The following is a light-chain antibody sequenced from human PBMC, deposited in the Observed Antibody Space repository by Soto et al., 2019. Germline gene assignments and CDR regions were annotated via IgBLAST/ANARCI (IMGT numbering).Light chain of an antibody. V-gene: IGKV2-30*02. J-gene: IGKJ1*01. Sequence: DVVMTQSPLSLPVTLGQPASISCRSSQSLVHSDGNTYLNWFQQRPGQSPRRLIYKVSNRDSGVPDRFSGSGSGTDFTLKISRVEAEDVAVYYCLQDANWPWTFGQGTKVEIK. CDR1: QSLVHSDGNTY. CDR3: LQDANWPWT. CDR2: KVS.